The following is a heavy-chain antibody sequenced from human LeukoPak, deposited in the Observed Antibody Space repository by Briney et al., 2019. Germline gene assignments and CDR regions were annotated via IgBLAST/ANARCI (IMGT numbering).Heavy chain of an antibody. CDR1: GGSISSSSYY. D-gene: IGHD4-17*01. CDR2: IYYSGST. V-gene: IGHV4-39*01. J-gene: IGHJ6*02. Sequence: KTSETLSLTCTVSGGSISSSSYYWGWIRQPPGKGLEWIGSIYYSGSTYYNPSLKSRVTISLDTSKNQFSLKLSSVTAADTAVYYCARRAVTTSLYYYGMDVWGQGTTVTVSS. CDR3: ARRAVTTSLYYYGMDV.